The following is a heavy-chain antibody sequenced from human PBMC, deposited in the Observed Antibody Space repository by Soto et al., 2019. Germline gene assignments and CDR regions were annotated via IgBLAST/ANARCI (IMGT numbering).Heavy chain of an antibody. CDR3: ARDMTTVTTASGYYYGMDV. CDR1: GYTFTGYY. Sequence: GASVKVSCKASGYTFTGYYMHWVRQAPGQGLEWMGWINPNSGGTNYAQKFQGWVTMTRDTSISTVYMELSRLRSDDTAVYYCARDMTTVTTASGYYYGMDVWGQGTTVTVSS. CDR2: INPNSGGT. J-gene: IGHJ6*02. D-gene: IGHD4-17*01. V-gene: IGHV1-2*04.